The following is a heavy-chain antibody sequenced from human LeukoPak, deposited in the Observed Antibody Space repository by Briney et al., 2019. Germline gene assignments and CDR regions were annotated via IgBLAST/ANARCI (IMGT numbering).Heavy chain of an antibody. Sequence: ASVKVSCKASGGTFSSYAISWVRQAPGQGLEWMGIINPSGGSTSYAQKFQGRVTMTRDTSTSTVYMELSSLRSEDTAVYYCARGGDGYKLDYWGQGTLVTVSS. CDR3: ARGGDGYKLDY. D-gene: IGHD5-24*01. CDR2: INPSGGST. V-gene: IGHV1-46*01. J-gene: IGHJ4*02. CDR1: GGTFSSYA.